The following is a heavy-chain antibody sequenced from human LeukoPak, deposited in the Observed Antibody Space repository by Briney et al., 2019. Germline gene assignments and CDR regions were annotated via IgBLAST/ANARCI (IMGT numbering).Heavy chain of an antibody. D-gene: IGHD3-16*01. CDR2: ISYDGSNK. J-gene: IGHJ4*02. CDR1: GFTFSSYA. CDR3: ASDLDGGFDY. V-gene: IGHV3-30*01. Sequence: PGGSLRLSCAASGFTFSSYAMHWVRQAPGKGLEWVAVISYDGSNKYYADSVKGRFTISRDNSKNTLYLQMNSLRAEDTAVYYCASDLDGGFDYWGQGTLVTVSS.